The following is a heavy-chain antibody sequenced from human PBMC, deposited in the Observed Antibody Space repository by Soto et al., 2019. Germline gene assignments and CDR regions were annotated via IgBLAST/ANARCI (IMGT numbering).Heavy chain of an antibody. D-gene: IGHD1-26*01. Sequence: ASVKVSCKACGYSFNGYTIHWVRQAPGQSLEWLGWINEGNGNTIYSQNFQGRVTIARDTSASTAYMELSSLRSEDTAVYFCARASYSVSYYFDYWGQGTLVTVSS. CDR3: ARASYSVSYYFDY. J-gene: IGHJ4*02. V-gene: IGHV1-3*01. CDR1: GYSFNGYT. CDR2: INEGNGNT.